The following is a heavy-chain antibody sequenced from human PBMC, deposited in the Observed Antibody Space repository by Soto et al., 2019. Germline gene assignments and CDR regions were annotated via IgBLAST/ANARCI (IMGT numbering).Heavy chain of an antibody. J-gene: IGHJ5*02. CDR2: IYYSGST. CDR3: SRGVATIGP. CDR1: GDSISSYY. D-gene: IGHD5-12*01. Sequence: SETLSLNCTVSGDSISSYYWSWIRQPPGKGLEWIGYIYYSGSTNYNPSLKSRVTISVDAPKNQFSLKLTSVTAADTAVYYCSRGVATIGPWGQGSLVTVSS. V-gene: IGHV4-59*01.